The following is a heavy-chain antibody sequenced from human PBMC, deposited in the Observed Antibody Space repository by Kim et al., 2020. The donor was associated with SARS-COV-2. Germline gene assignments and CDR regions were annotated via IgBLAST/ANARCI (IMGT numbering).Heavy chain of an antibody. J-gene: IGHJ4*02. CDR3: ARLASGSLDY. D-gene: IGHD1-26*01. Sequence: NKENSQKFQGRVTITRDKSTRTAYMEVSSLSSEDTAVYYCARLASGSLDYWDQGTLVTVSS. V-gene: IGHV1-3*01. CDR2: NK.